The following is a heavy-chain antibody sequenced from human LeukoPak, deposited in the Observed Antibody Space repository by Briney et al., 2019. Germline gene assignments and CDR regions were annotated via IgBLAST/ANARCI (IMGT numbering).Heavy chain of an antibody. CDR2: INHSGST. J-gene: IGHJ5*02. V-gene: IGHV4-34*01. Sequence: LRLSCAASGFTFSSYGMHWIRQPPGKGLEWIGEINHSGSTNYNPSLKSRVTISVDTSKNQFSLKLSSVTAADTAVYYCARGRRSIVVVPAASPFDPWGQGTLVTVSS. CDR1: GFTFSSYG. D-gene: IGHD2-2*01. CDR3: ARGRRSIVVVPAASPFDP.